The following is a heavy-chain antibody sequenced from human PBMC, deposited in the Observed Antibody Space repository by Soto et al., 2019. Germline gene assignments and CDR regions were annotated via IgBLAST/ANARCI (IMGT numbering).Heavy chain of an antibody. V-gene: IGHV1-18*01. J-gene: IGHJ6*03. CDR1: GYTFTSYG. CDR2: ISAYNGNT. CDR3: ARCGTYYYGPGSYDYYYYYSWTS. Sequence: ASVKVSCKASGYTFTSYGISWVRQAPGQGLEWMGWISAYNGNTNYVQKLQGRVTMTTDTSTSTAYMELRSLRSDDTAVYYCARCGTYYYGPGSYDYYYYYSWTSGAKGPRSPSP. D-gene: IGHD3-10*01.